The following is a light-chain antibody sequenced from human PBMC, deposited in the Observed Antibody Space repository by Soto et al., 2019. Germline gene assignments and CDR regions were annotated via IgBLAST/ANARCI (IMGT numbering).Light chain of an antibody. J-gene: IGKJ1*01. CDR1: QSISSW. CDR3: QQYNSLWT. Sequence: DIQMTQSPSTLSASVGDRVTITCRASQSISSWLAWYQQKPGKAPKLLIYKASSLESGVPSRFIGSGSGKEFTLTISSLKPDDFATYYCQQYNSLWTFGQGTKVEIK. V-gene: IGKV1-5*03. CDR2: KAS.